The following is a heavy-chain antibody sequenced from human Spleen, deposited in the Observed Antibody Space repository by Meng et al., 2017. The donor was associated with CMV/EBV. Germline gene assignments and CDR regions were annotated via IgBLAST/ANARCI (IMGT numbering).Heavy chain of an antibody. D-gene: IGHD1-20*01. Sequence: ASVKVSCKASGYTFTDYYIHWVRQAPGQGLEWMGWISPNSDAARYAQQFQGRVTLTRDTSISTAYMALRSLRSDDTAVYYCARTRIAPTGPEYNWNDVEDYWGQGTLVTVSS. V-gene: IGHV1-2*02. CDR2: ISPNSDAA. CDR3: ARTRIAPTGPEYNWNDVEDY. J-gene: IGHJ4*02. CDR1: GYTFTDYY.